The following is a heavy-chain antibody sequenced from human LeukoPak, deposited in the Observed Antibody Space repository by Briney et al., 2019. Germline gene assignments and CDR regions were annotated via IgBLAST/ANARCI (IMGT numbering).Heavy chain of an antibody. Sequence: SETLSLTCTVSGGSISRGSYYWSWIRRPAGRGLEWIGRISTSGSTNYNPSLKSRVTISVDTSKNQFSLKLNSVTAADTAVYYCARGAAVAFDYWGQGTLATVSS. CDR1: GGSISRGSYY. CDR3: ARGAAVAFDY. D-gene: IGHD6-19*01. CDR2: ISTSGST. V-gene: IGHV4-61*02. J-gene: IGHJ4*02.